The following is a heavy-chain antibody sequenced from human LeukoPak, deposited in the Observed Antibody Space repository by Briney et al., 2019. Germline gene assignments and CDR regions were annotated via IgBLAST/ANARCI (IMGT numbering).Heavy chain of an antibody. D-gene: IGHD4-23*01. CDR3: AISANGGNSFWNY. V-gene: IGHV3-11*01. CDR2: ISGSGTNI. Sequence: SGGSLRLSCAASGFTFSDYYMTWIRQAPGKGLEWVSYISGSGTNIDYADSVKGRFTISRDNAKNSVYLQMNSLRAEDTAVYYCAISANGGNSFWNYWGQGTLVTVSS. CDR1: GFTFSDYY. J-gene: IGHJ4*02.